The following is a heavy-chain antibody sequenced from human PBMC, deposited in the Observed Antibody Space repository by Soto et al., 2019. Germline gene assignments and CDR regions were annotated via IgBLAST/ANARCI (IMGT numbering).Heavy chain of an antibody. J-gene: IGHJ4*02. D-gene: IGHD5-12*01. CDR3: GREKWLQPDY. CDR2: INRDGSAE. CDR1: GLNFNNAW. V-gene: IGHV3-7*04. Sequence: EVQLVESGGDLVQPGGSLRLTCVVSGLNFNNAWMNWVRQAPGKGLEWVANINRDGSAEGYVHSVRGRFTISRDNAKNSLYLQMNSLRADDTAVYYCGREKWLQPDYWGQGTLVTVSS.